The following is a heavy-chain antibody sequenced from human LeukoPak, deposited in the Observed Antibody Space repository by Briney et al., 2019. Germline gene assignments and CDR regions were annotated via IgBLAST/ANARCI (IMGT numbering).Heavy chain of an antibody. CDR3: ARRDTSSWYEGGFHY. Sequence: GESLKISCKGSGYIFTSYWIGWVRQMPGKGLEWMGIIYPGDSDTRYSPSFQGQVTIAADKSITTAYLQWSSLRASDTAIYYCARRDTSSWYEGGFHYWGQGTLVTVSS. CDR1: GYIFTSYW. V-gene: IGHV5-51*01. J-gene: IGHJ4*02. D-gene: IGHD6-13*01. CDR2: IYPGDSDT.